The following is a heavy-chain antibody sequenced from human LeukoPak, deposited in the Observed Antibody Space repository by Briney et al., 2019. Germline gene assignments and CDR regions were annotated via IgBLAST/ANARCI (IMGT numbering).Heavy chain of an antibody. CDR2: FDPEDGET. CDR1: GYTLTELS. D-gene: IGHD1-14*01. V-gene: IGHV1-24*01. J-gene: IGHJ4*02. Sequence: ASVKVSCKVSGYTLTELSMHWVRQAPGKGLEWMGGFDPEDGETIYAQKFQGRVTMTEDTSTDTAYMELGSLRSEDTTVYYCATGPPDRPGYYFDYWGQGTLVTVSS. CDR3: ATGPPDRPGYYFDY.